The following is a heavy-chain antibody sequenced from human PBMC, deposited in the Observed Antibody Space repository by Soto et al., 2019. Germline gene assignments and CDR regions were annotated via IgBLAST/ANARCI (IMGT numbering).Heavy chain of an antibody. CDR2: IYVSGSA. J-gene: IGHJ4*02. Sequence: QLQLQVSGSGLVKPSQTLSLTCAVSGDSISSGGYSWGWIRQPPGKGLEWIGDIYVSGSAYYNPSLQSRVAISVDRSKNQLSLNLNSVPATDTAFYYCARVMYGSGKPIFDHWGLGTLVTVSS. V-gene: IGHV4-30-2*01. D-gene: IGHD3-10*01. CDR1: GDSISSGGYS. CDR3: ARVMYGSGKPIFDH.